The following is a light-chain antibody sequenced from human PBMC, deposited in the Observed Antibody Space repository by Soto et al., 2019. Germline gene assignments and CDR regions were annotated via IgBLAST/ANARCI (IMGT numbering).Light chain of an antibody. CDR1: QDISNY. Sequence: DIQMTQSPSSLSASVGDRVTITCQPSQDISNYLNWYQQKPGKAPKLLIYDASNLETGVPSRFSGSGSGTDFTFTISSLQPEDIATYYCQQYDNLPRTCGGGTKVDIK. J-gene: IGKJ4*01. V-gene: IGKV1-33*01. CDR3: QQYDNLPRT. CDR2: DAS.